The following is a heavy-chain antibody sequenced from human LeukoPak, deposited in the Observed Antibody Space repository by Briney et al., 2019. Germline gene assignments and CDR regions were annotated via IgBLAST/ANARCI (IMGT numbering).Heavy chain of an antibody. Sequence: SETLSLTCTVSGDSISSGSYYWSWIRQPAGKGLEWIGRIYTSGSTNYNPSLKSRVTISVDTSKNQFSLKLSSVTAADTAVYYCARDLRAGYYDSSGPFDYWGQGTLVTVSS. J-gene: IGHJ4*02. D-gene: IGHD3-22*01. V-gene: IGHV4-61*02. CDR2: IYTSGST. CDR3: ARDLRAGYYDSSGPFDY. CDR1: GDSISSGSYY.